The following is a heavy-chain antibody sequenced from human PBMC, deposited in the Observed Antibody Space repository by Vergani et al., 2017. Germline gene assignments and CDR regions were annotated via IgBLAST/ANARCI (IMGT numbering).Heavy chain of an antibody. J-gene: IGHJ4*02. Sequence: QVQLQQWGAGLLKPSETLSLTCAVYGGSFSGYYWGWIRQPPGKSLEWIGSIYYSGLTYYNPSLKSRVAISVDTSKNQFSLKVTSVTAADTAVYFCARQRPGSGWSPGDFDDWGQGILVTVSS. D-gene: IGHD6-19*01. CDR2: IYYSGLT. CDR3: ARQRPGSGWSPGDFDD. V-gene: IGHV4-34*01. CDR1: GGSFSGYY.